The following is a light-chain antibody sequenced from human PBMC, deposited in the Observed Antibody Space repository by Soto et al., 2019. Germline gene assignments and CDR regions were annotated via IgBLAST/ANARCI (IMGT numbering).Light chain of an antibody. CDR3: QQYYTIPRGT. CDR2: WAS. CDR1: QSVLLRASNKNY. Sequence: DIVMTQSPDSVAVSRGERATINCKSSQSVLLRASNKNYLAWYQQKPGQPPKLLIYWASTRESGVPDRFSASGSGTDFTLTISSLQAEDVEVYFCQQYYTIPRGTFGQGTKVEIK. J-gene: IGKJ1*01. V-gene: IGKV4-1*01.